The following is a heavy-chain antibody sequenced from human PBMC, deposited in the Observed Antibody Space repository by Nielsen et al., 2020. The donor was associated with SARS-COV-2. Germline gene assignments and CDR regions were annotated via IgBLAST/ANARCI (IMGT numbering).Heavy chain of an antibody. V-gene: IGHV4-39*02. CDR1: GGSISSSSYY. Sequence: SETLSLTCTVSGGSISSSSYYWGWIRQPPGKGLEWIGSIYYSGSTYYNPSLKSRVTISVDTSKNQFSLKLSSVTAADTAVYYCARDYGDYGFDYWGQGTLVTVSS. CDR3: ARDYGDYGFDY. D-gene: IGHD4-17*01. J-gene: IGHJ4*02. CDR2: IYYSGST.